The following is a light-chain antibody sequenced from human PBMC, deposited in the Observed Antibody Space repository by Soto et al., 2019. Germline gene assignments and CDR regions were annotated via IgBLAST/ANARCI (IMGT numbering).Light chain of an antibody. Sequence: QSVLTQPPSASGTPGQRVTISCSGSSSNIGSNTAHWYQQLPGTAPKLLIYNYSQRPSGVPDRISGSKSGTSASLAISGLQSEDEADYYCAAWDDSVNGPVFGGGTKLTVL. CDR1: SSNIGSNT. J-gene: IGLJ2*01. CDR3: AAWDDSVNGPV. V-gene: IGLV1-44*01. CDR2: NYS.